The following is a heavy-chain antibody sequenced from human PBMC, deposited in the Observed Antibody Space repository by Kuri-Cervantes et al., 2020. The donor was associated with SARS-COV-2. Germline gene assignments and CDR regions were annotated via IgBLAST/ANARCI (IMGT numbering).Heavy chain of an antibody. CDR1: GGSTHSRPYY. CDR3: ARHDGGYFDY. V-gene: IGHV4-39*01. J-gene: IGHJ4*02. D-gene: IGHD3-10*01. Sequence: GSLRLSCTVSGGSTHSRPYYWGWLRQPPGQGLEWSGSTYYSPNTYFNPSLKIRVTMSVDTSRIQFSLRLSSVTGADTAVYYGARHDGGYFDYWGQGTLVTVSS. CDR2: TYYSPNT.